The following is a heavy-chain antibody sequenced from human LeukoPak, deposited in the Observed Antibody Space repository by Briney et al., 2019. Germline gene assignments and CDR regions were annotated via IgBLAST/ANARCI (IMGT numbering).Heavy chain of an antibody. D-gene: IGHD1-26*01. CDR1: GGSISSGGYS. CDR3: ASGVGSYVDY. Sequence: PSETLSLTCAVSGGSISSGGYSWSWIRQPPGKGLEWIGYIYYSGSTYYNPSLKSRVTISVDTSKNQFSLKLSSVTAADTAVYYCASGVGSYVDYWGQGTLVTVSS. V-gene: IGHV4-30-4*01. CDR2: IYYSGST. J-gene: IGHJ4*02.